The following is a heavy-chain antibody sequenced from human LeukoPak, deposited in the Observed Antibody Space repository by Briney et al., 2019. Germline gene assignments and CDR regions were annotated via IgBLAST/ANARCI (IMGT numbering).Heavy chain of an antibody. CDR1: GFTFSSYS. J-gene: IGHJ4*02. CDR3: ARARGYDGY. CDR2: ISSSSSYI. D-gene: IGHD5-12*01. V-gene: IGHV3-21*01. Sequence: GGSLTLSCAASGFTFSSYSMNWVRQARGEGLEWVSSISSSSSYIYYADSVEGRFTISRDNAKNSLYLQMNSLRAEDTAVYYCARARGYDGYWGQGTLVTVSS.